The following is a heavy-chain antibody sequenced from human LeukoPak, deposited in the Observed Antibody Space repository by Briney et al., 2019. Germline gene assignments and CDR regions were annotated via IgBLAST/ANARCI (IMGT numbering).Heavy chain of an antibody. CDR1: GYTLTELS. J-gene: IGHJ4*02. CDR3: ARAQFRDDSSGYRFDY. D-gene: IGHD3-22*01. Sequence: ASVKVSCKVSGYTLTELSMHWVRQAPGKGLEWMGGFDPEDGETIYAQKFQGRVTMTEDTSTDTAYMELSSLRSEDTAVYYCARAQFRDDSSGYRFDYWGQGTLVTVSS. CDR2: FDPEDGET. V-gene: IGHV1-24*01.